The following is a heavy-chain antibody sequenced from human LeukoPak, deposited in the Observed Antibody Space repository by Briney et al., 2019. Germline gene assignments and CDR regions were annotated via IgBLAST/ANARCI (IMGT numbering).Heavy chain of an antibody. D-gene: IGHD3-22*01. V-gene: IGHV4-39*01. CDR1: GGSISSSSSYY. CDR2: ISYSGNT. Sequence: PSETLSLTCTVSGGSISSSSSYYWGWIRQPPGKGLEWIGSISYSGNTYYNPSLKSRVTTSVDTSKNQFSLKLSSVTAADTAEYYCARITMIVVLITPQYYMDVSGKGTTVTVSS. CDR3: ARITMIVVLITPQYYMDV. J-gene: IGHJ6*03.